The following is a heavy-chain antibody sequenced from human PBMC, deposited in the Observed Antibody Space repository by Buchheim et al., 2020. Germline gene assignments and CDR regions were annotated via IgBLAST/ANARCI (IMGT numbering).Heavy chain of an antibody. D-gene: IGHD3-10*01. J-gene: IGHJ4*02. Sequence: EVQLLESGGGLVQPGGSLRLSCAASGFTLRNYAITWVRQAPGKGLEWVSGTSGGDGFTYNADSVKGRFTISADSSKNILYLQMNSLRTDDTAVYYCAKFGGVPYWGQGT. V-gene: IGHV3-23*01. CDR1: GFTLRNYA. CDR2: TSGGDGFT. CDR3: AKFGGVPY.